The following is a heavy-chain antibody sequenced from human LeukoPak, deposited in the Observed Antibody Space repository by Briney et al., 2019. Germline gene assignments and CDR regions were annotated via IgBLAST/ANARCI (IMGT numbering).Heavy chain of an antibody. CDR3: AATSWPDHYFVY. J-gene: IGHJ4*02. CDR1: GFTFSSYE. CDR2: ISSSGSTI. V-gene: IGHV3-48*03. Sequence: GGSLRLSCAASGFTFSSYEMNWVRQAPGKGLEWVSYISSSGSTIYYADSVKGRFTISRDNAKNSLYLQMNSLRAEDTAVYYRAATSWPDHYFVYWGQGTLVTVSS. D-gene: IGHD2-2*01.